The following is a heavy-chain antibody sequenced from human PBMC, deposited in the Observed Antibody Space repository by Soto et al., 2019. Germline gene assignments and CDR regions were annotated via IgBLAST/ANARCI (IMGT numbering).Heavy chain of an antibody. CDR1: GFTFDDYA. D-gene: IGHD6-13*01. CDR3: AKDSGYGWFGEIDAPIAAAGIYEPFDY. J-gene: IGHJ4*02. CDR2: ISWNSGSI. V-gene: IGHV3-9*01. Sequence: GGSLRLSCAASGFTFDDYAMHWVRQAPGKGLEWVSGISWNSGSIGYADSVKGRFTISRDNAKNSLYLQMNSLRAEDTALYYCAKDSGYGWFGEIDAPIAAAGIYEPFDYWGQGTLVTVSS.